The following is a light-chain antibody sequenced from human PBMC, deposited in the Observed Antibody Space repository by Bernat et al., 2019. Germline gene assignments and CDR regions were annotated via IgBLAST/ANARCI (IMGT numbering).Light chain of an antibody. CDR3: QQYNSYSIP. CDR1: QSISGW. V-gene: IGKV1-5*03. J-gene: IGKJ5*01. CDR2: QAS. Sequence: DIQMTQSPSTLSASVGDRVTITCRASQSISGWLAWYRQKPGRAPELLIYQASILESGVSSRFSGSGSGTEFTLTISSLQPDDFATYYCQQYNSYSIPFGQGARLAFK.